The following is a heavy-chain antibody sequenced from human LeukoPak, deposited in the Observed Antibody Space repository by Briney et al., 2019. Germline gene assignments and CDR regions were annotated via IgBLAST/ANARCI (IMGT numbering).Heavy chain of an antibody. Sequence: KAGGSLRLSCAASGFTFSGHYMNWVRLAPGRGLEWLSSISSSSSYISYADSVKVRFTIARDNAKNALYLQMNSLRAEDTVVYYCVRDMFGGRDYWVQGSLLTDSS. D-gene: IGHD3-10*02. CDR1: GFTFSGHY. V-gene: IGHV3-21*01. J-gene: IGHJ4*02. CDR3: VRDMFGGRDY. CDR2: ISSSSSYI.